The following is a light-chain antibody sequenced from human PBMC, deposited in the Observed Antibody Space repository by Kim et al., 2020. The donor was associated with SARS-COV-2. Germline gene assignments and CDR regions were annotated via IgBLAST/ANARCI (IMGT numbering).Light chain of an antibody. V-gene: IGKV1-39*01. Sequence: SAYVRDRVTITCPATQSVSINLNWYQQRPGKAPRLLIYGASTLQSGVPSRFSGSGSGTGFTLTISSLQPEDFAIYYCQQTFSTQYSFGQGTKLEI. CDR2: GAS. CDR1: QSVSIN. CDR3: QQTFSTQYS. J-gene: IGKJ2*03.